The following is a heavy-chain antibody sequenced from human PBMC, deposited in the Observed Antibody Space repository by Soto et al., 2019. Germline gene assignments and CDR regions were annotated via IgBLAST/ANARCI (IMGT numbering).Heavy chain of an antibody. CDR3: ARSRSGSAWDNWFDP. CDR2: ISAYNGNT. V-gene: IGHV1-18*01. J-gene: IGHJ5*02. CDR1: GYTFNSYG. D-gene: IGHD6-19*01. Sequence: APVKVSCKASGYTFNSYGISWGRPAPGQGLEWMGWISAYNGNTDYAQKLQGRVTMTTDTSTSTACMELRSLRSDDTAIYYCARSRSGSAWDNWFDPWGQGTLVTVSS.